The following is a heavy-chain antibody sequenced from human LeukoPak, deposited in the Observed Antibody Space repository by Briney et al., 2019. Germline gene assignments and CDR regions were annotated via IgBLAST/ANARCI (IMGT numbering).Heavy chain of an antibody. D-gene: IGHD2/OR15-2a*01. CDR1: GFTFSSYA. V-gene: IGHV3-23*01. CDR2: ISGSGGST. Sequence: GGTLRLSCAASGFTFSSYAMSWVRQAPGKGLEWVSDISGSGGSTYYADSVKGRFTIPRDNSKNTLYPQMNSVRAEDTAVYYCAKDQKITSKYYPDYWGQGTLVTVSS. CDR3: AKDQKITSKYYPDY. J-gene: IGHJ4*02.